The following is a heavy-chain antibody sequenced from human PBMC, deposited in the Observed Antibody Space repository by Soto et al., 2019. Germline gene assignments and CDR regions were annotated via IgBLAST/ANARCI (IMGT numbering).Heavy chain of an antibody. CDR3: ATEARGDLHYYYYMDV. Sequence: ASVKVSCKVSGYTLTELSMHWVRQAPGKGLEWMGGFDPEDGETIYAQKFQGRVTMTEDTSTDTAYMELSSLRSEDTAVYYCATEARGDLHYYYYMDVWGKGTTVTVSS. D-gene: IGHD2-21*02. V-gene: IGHV1-24*01. CDR2: FDPEDGET. CDR1: GYTLTELS. J-gene: IGHJ6*03.